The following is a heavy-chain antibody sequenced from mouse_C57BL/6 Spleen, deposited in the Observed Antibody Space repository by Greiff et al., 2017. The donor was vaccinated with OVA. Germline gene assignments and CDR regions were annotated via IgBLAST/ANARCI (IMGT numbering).Heavy chain of an antibody. CDR2: INPNNGGT. CDR3: AATVVAPMDY. V-gene: IGHV1-26*01. D-gene: IGHD1-1*01. CDR1: GYTFTDYY. J-gene: IGHJ4*01. Sequence: EVQLQQSGPELVKPGASVKISCKASGYTFTDYYMNWVKQSHGKSLEWIGDINPNNGGTSYNQKFKGKATLTVDKSSSTAYMELRSLTSEDSAVYYCAATVVAPMDYWGQGTSVTVSS.